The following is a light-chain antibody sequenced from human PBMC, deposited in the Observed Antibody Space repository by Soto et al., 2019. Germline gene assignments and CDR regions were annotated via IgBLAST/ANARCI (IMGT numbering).Light chain of an antibody. V-gene: IGKV3-15*01. CDR3: QQYHNWPPWT. CDR2: HAS. J-gene: IGKJ1*01. CDR1: QSASSH. Sequence: EKVFTQSPAALTVSPGQKTPHSRRASQSASSHLAWYQQKPGQAPRLLIYHASTRATGVPARFSGSGSGTEFTLTVTSLQSEDFAVYYCQQYHNWPPWTFGQGTKVDI.